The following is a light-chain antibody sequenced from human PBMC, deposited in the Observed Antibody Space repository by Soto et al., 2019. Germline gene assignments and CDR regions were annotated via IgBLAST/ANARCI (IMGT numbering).Light chain of an antibody. CDR1: SGHSSNA. Sequence: QPVLTQSPSASASLGASVKLTCTLSSGHSSNAIAWHQQQPEKGPRYLMKVNTDGSHSKGDGIPDRFSGSSSGAERYLTVSRLHYEDEADYYCQTFGTGPRVFGGGTKLTVL. CDR3: QTFGTGPRV. V-gene: IGLV4-69*01. J-gene: IGLJ2*01. CDR2: VNTDGSH.